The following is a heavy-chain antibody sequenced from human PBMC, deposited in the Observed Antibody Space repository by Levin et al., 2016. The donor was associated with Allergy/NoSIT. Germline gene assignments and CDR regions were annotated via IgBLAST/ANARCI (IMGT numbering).Heavy chain of an antibody. J-gene: IGHJ4*02. CDR2: LSGGSETT. V-gene: IGHV3-23*01. Sequence: GGSLRLSCYDSGYSYTNNWIGWVRQAPGKGLEWVSSLSGGSETTYYADSVNGRFTISRDNSKNTLFLQMNSLRADDTALYYCAKYRSGSTSEFDYWGRGTLAAVSS. CDR1: GYSYTNNW. CDR3: AKYRSGSTSEFDY. D-gene: IGHD5/OR15-5a*01.